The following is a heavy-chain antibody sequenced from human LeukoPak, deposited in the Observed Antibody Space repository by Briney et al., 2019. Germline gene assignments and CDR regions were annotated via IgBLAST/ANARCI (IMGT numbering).Heavy chain of an antibody. Sequence: SETLSLTCAVYGGSFSGYCWSWIRQPPGKGLEWIGEINHSGSTNYNPSLKSRVTISVDTSKNQFSLKLSSVTAADTAVYYCARAARSGWYYWFDPWGQGTLVTVSS. CDR1: GGSFSGYC. J-gene: IGHJ5*02. V-gene: IGHV4-34*01. D-gene: IGHD6-19*01. CDR2: INHSGST. CDR3: ARAARSGWYYWFDP.